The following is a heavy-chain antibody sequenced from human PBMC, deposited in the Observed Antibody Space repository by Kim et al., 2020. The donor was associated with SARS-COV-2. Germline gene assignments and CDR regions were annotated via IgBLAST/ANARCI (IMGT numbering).Heavy chain of an antibody. CDR3: ARVGSGSGCLYY. CDR1: GGTFSSYA. J-gene: IGHJ4*02. Sequence: SVKVSCKASGGTFSSYAISWVRQAPGQGLEWMGGIIPIFGTANYAQKFQGRVTITADESTSTAYMELSSLRSEDTAVYYCARVGSGSGCLYYWGQGTLVTVSS. CDR2: IIPIFGTA. D-gene: IGHD6-19*01. V-gene: IGHV1-69*13.